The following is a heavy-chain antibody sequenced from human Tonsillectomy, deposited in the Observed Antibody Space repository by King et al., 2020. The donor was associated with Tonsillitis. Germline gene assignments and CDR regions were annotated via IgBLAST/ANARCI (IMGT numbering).Heavy chain of an antibody. CDR3: ARDTCIAVPGYFDY. V-gene: IGHV1-18*04. CDR1: GYTFTSYG. D-gene: IGHD6-19*01. Sequence: QLVQSGAEVKKPGASVKVSCKASGYTFTSYGVNWVRQAPGQGLEWMGWVSGYNGNTNYAQKLQGRVTMTTDTSTSTAYMELRSLRSDDTAVYYCARDTCIAVPGYFDYWGQGTLVTVSS. J-gene: IGHJ4*02. CDR2: VSGYNGNT.